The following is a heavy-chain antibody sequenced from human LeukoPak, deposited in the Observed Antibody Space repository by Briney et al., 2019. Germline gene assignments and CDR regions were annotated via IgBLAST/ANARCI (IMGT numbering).Heavy chain of an antibody. Sequence: GGSLRLSCAASGFTLSSYWMHWVRQAPGKGLVWVSRINSDGSSTSYADSVKGRFTISRDNAKNTLYLQMNSLRAEDAAVYYCARVSSLAIYYGMDVWGKGTTVTVSS. D-gene: IGHD2-2*01. CDR3: ARVSSLAIYYGMDV. CDR2: INSDGSST. V-gene: IGHV3-74*01. CDR1: GFTLSSYW. J-gene: IGHJ6*04.